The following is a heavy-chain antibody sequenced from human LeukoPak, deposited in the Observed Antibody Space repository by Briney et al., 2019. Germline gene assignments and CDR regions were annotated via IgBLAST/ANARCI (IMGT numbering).Heavy chain of an antibody. CDR2: ISGSGGST. V-gene: IGHV3-23*01. J-gene: IGHJ3*02. Sequence: PGGSLRLSCAASGFTFSSYGMSWVRQAPGKGLEWVSAISGSGGSTYYADSVKGRFTISRDNSKNTLYLQMNSLRAEDTAVYYCAKPTRPLGYCSGGSCYPDAFDIWGQGTMVTVSS. CDR3: AKPTRPLGYCSGGSCYPDAFDI. CDR1: GFTFSSYG. D-gene: IGHD2-15*01.